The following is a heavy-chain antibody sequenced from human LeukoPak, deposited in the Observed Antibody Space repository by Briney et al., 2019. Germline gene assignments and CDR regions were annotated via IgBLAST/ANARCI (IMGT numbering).Heavy chain of an antibody. CDR1: GYTFTGYY. J-gene: IGHJ4*02. CDR3: ARSRGYSGLIDY. D-gene: IGHD5-12*01. CDR2: INPNSGGT. Sequence: ASVKVSCKASGYTFTGYYMHWVRQAPGQGLEWMGWINPNSGGTNYAQKFQGRVTMTRDTSISTAYMELSRLRSDDTAVYYCARSRGYSGLIDYWGQGTLVTVSS. V-gene: IGHV1-2*02.